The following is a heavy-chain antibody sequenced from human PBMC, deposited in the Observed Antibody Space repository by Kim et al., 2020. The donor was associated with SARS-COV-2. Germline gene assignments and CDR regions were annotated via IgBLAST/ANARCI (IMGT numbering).Heavy chain of an antibody. V-gene: IGHV4-38-2*02. D-gene: IGHD3-9*01. CDR1: DYSISSSEY. Sequence: SETLSLTCTVSDYSISSSEYWGWIRRPPGKGLEWIGNIYQSGSTYYNPSLKSRVTISMDTSKNQFSLKLSSVTAADTAVYYCARRLGGTTGYYLDWGQGILVTVSS. J-gene: IGHJ4*02. CDR2: IYQSGST. CDR3: ARRLGGTTGYYLD.